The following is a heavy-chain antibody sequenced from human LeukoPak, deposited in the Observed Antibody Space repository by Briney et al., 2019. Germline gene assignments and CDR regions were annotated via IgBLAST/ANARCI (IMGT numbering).Heavy chain of an antibody. CDR3: ARVGLWFGELLPQDFDY. D-gene: IGHD3-10*01. CDR1: GFTFTSSA. V-gene: IGHV1-58*02. CDR2: IVVGSGNT. Sequence: GTSVKVSCKASGFTFTSSAMQWVRQARGQRLEWIGWIVVGSGNTNYAQKFQERVTITRDMSTSTAYMELSSLRSEDTAVYYCARVGLWFGELLPQDFDYWGQGTLVTVSS. J-gene: IGHJ4*02.